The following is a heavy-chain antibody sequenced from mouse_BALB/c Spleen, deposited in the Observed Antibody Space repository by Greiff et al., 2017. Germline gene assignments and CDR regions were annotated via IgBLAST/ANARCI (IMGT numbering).Heavy chain of an antibody. CDR3: ARYYYGSSHWYFDV. J-gene: IGHJ1*01. CDR1: GFTFSSYG. D-gene: IGHD1-1*01. V-gene: IGHV5-6*01. CDR2: ISSGGSYT. Sequence: EVKLMESGGDLVKPGGSLKLSCAASGFTFSSYGMSWVRQTPDKRLEWVATISSGGSYTYYPDSVKGRFTISRDNAKNTLYLQMSSLKSEDTAMYYCARYYYGSSHWYFDVGGAGTTVTVSS.